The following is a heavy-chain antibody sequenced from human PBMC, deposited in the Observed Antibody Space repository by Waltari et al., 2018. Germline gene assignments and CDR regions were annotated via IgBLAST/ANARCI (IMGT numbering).Heavy chain of an antibody. CDR3: GGGRLFDY. CDR2: ILYDGSNK. J-gene: IGHJ4*02. V-gene: IGHV3-33*01. Sequence: QVQLVESGGGVVQPGRSLRLSCAASGFTFSSYGMHWVRQAPGKVLELVAGILYDGSNKSYADSVKGRFTISRDNSKNTLYLQMNSLIAEDTAVYYCGGGRLFDYWGQGTLVAVSS. CDR1: GFTFSSYG. D-gene: IGHD3-3*01.